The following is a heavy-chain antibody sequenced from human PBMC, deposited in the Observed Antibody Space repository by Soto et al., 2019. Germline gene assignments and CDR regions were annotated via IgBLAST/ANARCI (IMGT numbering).Heavy chain of an antibody. CDR3: ARTLMTTVTTLIYGMDV. V-gene: IGHV1-69*01. J-gene: IGHJ6*02. D-gene: IGHD4-4*01. CDR1: GGTFSSYA. CDR2: IIPIFGTA. Sequence: QVQLVQSGAEVKKPGSSVKVSCKASGGTFSSYAISWVRQAPGQGLEWMGGIIPIFGTANYAQKFQGRVTITADETTSTAYMELSSLRSEDTAVYYCARTLMTTVTTLIYGMDVWGQGTTVTVSS.